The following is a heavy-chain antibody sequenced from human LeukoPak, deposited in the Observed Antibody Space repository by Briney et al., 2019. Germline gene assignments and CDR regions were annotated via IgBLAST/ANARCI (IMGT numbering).Heavy chain of an antibody. Sequence: GGSLRLSCAASGFTFSSYSMNWVRQAPGKGLEWVPYISSSGSTIYYTDSVKGRFTISRDNSKNTLFLQINSLRAEDTAVYYCAKDAVEQVVPLDYFDFWGQGTLVTVSS. CDR2: ISSSGSTI. CDR3: AKDAVEQVVPLDYFDF. D-gene: IGHD6-13*01. J-gene: IGHJ4*02. V-gene: IGHV3-48*01. CDR1: GFTFSSYS.